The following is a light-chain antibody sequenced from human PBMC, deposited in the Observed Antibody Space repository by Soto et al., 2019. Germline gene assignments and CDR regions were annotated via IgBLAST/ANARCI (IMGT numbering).Light chain of an antibody. J-gene: IGKJ2*01. CDR1: QSVSSN. Sequence: ETVMTQSPATLSVSPGERATLSCRASQSVSSNLVWYQQKPGQAPRLLIHGASTRATGIPARFSGSGSGTEFTLTISSLQSEDFAVYHCQQYNNWPYTFGQGTKVDIK. CDR2: GAS. V-gene: IGKV3-15*01. CDR3: QQYNNWPYT.